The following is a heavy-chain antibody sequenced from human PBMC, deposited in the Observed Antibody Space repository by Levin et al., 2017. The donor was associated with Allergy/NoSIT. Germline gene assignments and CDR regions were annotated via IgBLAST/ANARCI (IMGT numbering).Heavy chain of an antibody. CDR2: ISAYNGNT. V-gene: IGHV1-18*01. D-gene: IGHD2-21*02. CDR1: GYTFTSYG. CDR3: ARDGVAYCGGDCYPYNWFDP. Sequence: GESLKISCKASGYTFTSYGISWVRQAPGQGLEWMGWISAYNGNTNYAQKLQGRVTMTTDTSTSTAYMELRSLRSDDTAVYYCARDGVAYCGGDCYPYNWFDPWGQGTLVTVSS. J-gene: IGHJ5*02.